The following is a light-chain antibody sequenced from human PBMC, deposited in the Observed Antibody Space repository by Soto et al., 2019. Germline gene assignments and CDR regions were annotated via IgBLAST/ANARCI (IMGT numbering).Light chain of an antibody. CDR3: QQYNNWLPLT. J-gene: IGKJ4*01. CDR2: GAS. Sequence: EIVMPQSPATLSVSPGERAALSCRASQSVSSKLARYQQKPGQAPRLLIYGASTRATGIPARFSGSGSGTEFPLTISRLRSEDFAVYYCQQYNNWLPLTFGGGTKVEIK. CDR1: QSVSSK. V-gene: IGKV3-15*01.